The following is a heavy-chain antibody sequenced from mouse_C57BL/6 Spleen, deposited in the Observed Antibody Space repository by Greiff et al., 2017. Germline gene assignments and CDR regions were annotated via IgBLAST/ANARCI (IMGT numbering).Heavy chain of an antibody. CDR1: GFNITDYY. Sequence: VQLQQSGAELVRPGASVKLSCTASGFNITDYYMHWVKQRPEQGLEWIGRIAPEDGATEYAPKFPGKAPMTADPSSNTAYLQLSSLTSEDTAVYDGTTFYYDYPNPWFADWGQGTLVTVSA. CDR2: IAPEDGAT. CDR3: TTFYYDYPNPWFAD. D-gene: IGHD2-4*01. J-gene: IGHJ3*01. V-gene: IGHV14-1*01.